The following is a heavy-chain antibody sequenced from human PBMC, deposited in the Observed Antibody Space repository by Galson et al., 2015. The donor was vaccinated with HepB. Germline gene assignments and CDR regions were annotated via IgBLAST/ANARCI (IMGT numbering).Heavy chain of an antibody. D-gene: IGHD2-2*01. CDR1: GVSISRYY. J-gene: IGHJ3*02. Sequence: AAMSLSYAFSGVSISRYYWSWLRPPAEERLERSGYIYNSGTTSYHHSLKSRVTMSVDTSMNTFYLKLRSVSTADTAVYYCAREMGYCSTTNCYGSNAFEIWGQGRLVTVSS. CDR3: AREMGYCSTTNCYGSNAFEI. CDR2: IYNSGTT. V-gene: IGHV4-59*01.